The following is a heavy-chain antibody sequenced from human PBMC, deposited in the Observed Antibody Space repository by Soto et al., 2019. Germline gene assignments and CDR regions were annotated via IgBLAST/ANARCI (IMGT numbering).Heavy chain of an antibody. CDR3: AKDRVTVIVATIFDS. V-gene: IGHV3-23*01. J-gene: IGHJ4*02. D-gene: IGHD2-21*02. CDR1: GFTFRNHA. CDR2: LSGSGDNA. Sequence: EVQLLESGGGLVQPGGSLRLSCTASGFTFRNHAMAWVRQAPGKGLEWVASLSGSGDNAFYADSLKGRFTISRDNSKNTVYLQMNSLRGEDTAIYYCAKDRVTVIVATIFDSWGQGALVTVSS.